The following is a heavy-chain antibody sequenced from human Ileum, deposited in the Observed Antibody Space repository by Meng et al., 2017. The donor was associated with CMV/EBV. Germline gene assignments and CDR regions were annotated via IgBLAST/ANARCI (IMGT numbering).Heavy chain of an antibody. CDR3: ARRPLGQWLVRLFDY. V-gene: IGHV4-39*01. CDR1: AGSISSSSYY. Sequence: GSLRLSCTVSAGSISSSSYYWGWIRQPPGKGLEWIGSIYYSGSTYYNPSLESRVTISVDTSKNQFSLKLSSVTAADTDVCCCARRPLGQWLVRLFDYWGQGTLVTVSS. J-gene: IGHJ4*02. CDR2: IYYSGST. D-gene: IGHD6-19*01.